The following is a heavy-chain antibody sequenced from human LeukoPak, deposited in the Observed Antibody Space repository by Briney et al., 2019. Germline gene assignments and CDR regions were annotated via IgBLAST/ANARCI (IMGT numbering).Heavy chain of an antibody. CDR3: ATDRREEPSNYDRNRFAY. CDR1: GFTVSSNY. Sequence: GGSLRLSCAASGFTVSSNYMSWVRQAPGRGLEWVANIREDGSEKNYVDSVKGRFTISRENAKNSLYLPMDNLRAEDTAVFYCATDRREEPSNYDRNRFAYWGQGTLVTVSS. D-gene: IGHD3-22*01. V-gene: IGHV3-7*05. J-gene: IGHJ4*02. CDR2: IREDGSEK.